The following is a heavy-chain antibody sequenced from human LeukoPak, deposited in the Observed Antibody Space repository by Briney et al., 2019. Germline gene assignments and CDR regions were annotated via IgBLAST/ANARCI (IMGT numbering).Heavy chain of an antibody. V-gene: IGHV6-1*01. Sequence: SQTLSLTRAISGDSVSSDSAAWNWIRQSPSRGLEWLGRTYFWSTWHNDYVVAGKSRIRINADTSKNQFSHHLDAVTPHDTVVYFCARDSIRFGVVIAFFDFWGHGTLVTVSS. CDR1: GDSVSSDSAA. CDR2: TYFWSTWHN. J-gene: IGHJ4*01. CDR3: ARDSIRFGVVIAFFDF. D-gene: IGHD3-3*01.